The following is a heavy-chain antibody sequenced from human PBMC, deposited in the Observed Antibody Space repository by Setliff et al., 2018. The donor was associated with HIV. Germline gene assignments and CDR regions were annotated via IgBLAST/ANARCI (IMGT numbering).Heavy chain of an antibody. Sequence: SETLFLTCAVSGSSISNGYYWGWIRQPPGKGLEWIGSIYHSGSTYYNPSLKSRVTISVDTSKNQFSLKLSSVTAADTAVYHCARRNSGWYDAFDIWGQGTMVTV. CDR1: GSSISNGYY. D-gene: IGHD6-19*01. CDR3: ARRNSGWYDAFDI. CDR2: IYHSGST. J-gene: IGHJ3*02. V-gene: IGHV4-38-2*01.